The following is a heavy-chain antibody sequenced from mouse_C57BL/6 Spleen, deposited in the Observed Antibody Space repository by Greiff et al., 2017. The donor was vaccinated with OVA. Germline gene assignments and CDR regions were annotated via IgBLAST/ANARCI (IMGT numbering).Heavy chain of an antibody. J-gene: IGHJ1*03. D-gene: IGHD1-1*01. CDR1: GYTFTDYE. Sequence: VQLQQSGAELVRPGASVTLSCKASGYTFTDYEMHWVKQTPVHGLEWVGAIDPETGGTAYNQKFKGKAILTADKSSSTAYMELRSLTSEDSAVYYCTRNYGSSYFDVWGTGTTVTVSS. CDR3: TRNYGSSYFDV. V-gene: IGHV1-15*01. CDR2: IDPETGGT.